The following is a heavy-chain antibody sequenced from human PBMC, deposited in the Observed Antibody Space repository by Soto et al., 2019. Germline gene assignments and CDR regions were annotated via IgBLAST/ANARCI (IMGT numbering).Heavy chain of an antibody. V-gene: IGHV1-18*01. CDR3: ARDSNSGERAYYYGMDV. Sequence: QVQLVQSGAEVKKPGASVKVSCKASGYTFTSYGISWVRQAPGQGLEWMGWISAYNGNTNYAQKLQGRVTMTTDTSTSTAYMELRSLRSDDTAVYYCARDSNSGERAYYYGMDVWGQGTTVTVSS. D-gene: IGHD3-10*01. CDR1: GYTFTSYG. CDR2: ISAYNGNT. J-gene: IGHJ6*02.